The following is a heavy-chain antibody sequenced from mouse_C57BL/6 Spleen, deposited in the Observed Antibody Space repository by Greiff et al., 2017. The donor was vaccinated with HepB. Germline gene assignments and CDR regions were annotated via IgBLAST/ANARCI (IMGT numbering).Heavy chain of an antibody. Sequence: VQLQQPGAELVRPGSSVKLSCKASGYTFTSYWMHWVKQRPIQGLEWIGNIDPSDSETHYNQKFKDKATLTVDKSSSTAYMQLSSLTSEDSAVYYCARKSGGYWYFDVWGTGTTVTVSS. J-gene: IGHJ1*03. CDR3: ARKSGGYWYFDV. CDR2: IDPSDSET. V-gene: IGHV1-52*01. CDR1: GYTFTSYW. D-gene: IGHD1-1*02.